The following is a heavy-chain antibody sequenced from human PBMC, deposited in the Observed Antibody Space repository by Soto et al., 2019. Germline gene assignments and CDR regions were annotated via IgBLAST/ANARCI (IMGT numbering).Heavy chain of an antibody. CDR3: ASLSRLGPQSAFDY. CDR1: GYIFANYW. V-gene: IGHV5-51*01. Sequence: GESLKISCSVPGYIFANYWIGWVRQMPGKGLERMGIIYGVDSDTKYSPPFQGQVTISADKSVFTAYLQWRSLKASDTAMYYCASLSRLGPQSAFDYWGQGALVTVSS. D-gene: IGHD1-26*01. CDR2: IYGVDSDT. J-gene: IGHJ4*02.